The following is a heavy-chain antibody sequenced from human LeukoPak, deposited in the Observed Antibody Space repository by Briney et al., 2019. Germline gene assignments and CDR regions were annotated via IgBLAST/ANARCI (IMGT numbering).Heavy chain of an antibody. V-gene: IGHV4-31*03. D-gene: IGHD6-13*01. Sequence: SETLSLTCTVSGGSISSGGYYWSWIRQHPGKGLEWIGYIYYSGSTYYNPSLKSRVTISVDTSKNQFSLKLSSVTAADTAVYYCARRDAYSSSLGRWFDPWGQGTLVTVSS. CDR1: GGSISSGGYY. J-gene: IGHJ5*02. CDR2: IYYSGST. CDR3: ARRDAYSSSLGRWFDP.